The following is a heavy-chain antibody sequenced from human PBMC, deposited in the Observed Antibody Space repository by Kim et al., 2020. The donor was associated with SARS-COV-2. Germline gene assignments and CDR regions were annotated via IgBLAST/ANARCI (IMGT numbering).Heavy chain of an antibody. J-gene: IGHJ6*02. CDR2: IYSGGST. CDR3: ARDLEYSSSSLLYYGMDV. D-gene: IGHD6-6*01. CDR1: GSTVSSNY. V-gene: IGHV3-53*01. Sequence: GGSLRLSCAASGSTVSSNYMSWVRQAPGKGLEWVSVIYSGGSTYYADSVKGRFTISRDNSKNTLYLQMNSLRAEDTAVYYCARDLEYSSSSLLYYGMDVWGQGTTVTVSS.